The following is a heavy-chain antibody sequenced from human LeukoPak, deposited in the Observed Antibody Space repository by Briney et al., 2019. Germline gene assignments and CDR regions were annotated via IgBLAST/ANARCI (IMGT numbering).Heavy chain of an antibody. CDR1: GFTFSSYA. J-gene: IGHJ6*02. D-gene: IGHD4-23*01. Sequence: GGSLRLSCAASGFTFSSYAMHWVRQAPGKGLEWVAVISYDGSNKYYADSVKGRFTISRDNSKNTLYLQMNSLRAEDTAVYYCARVTRAFYYYYGMDVWGQGTTVTVSS. V-gene: IGHV3-30-3*01. CDR3: ARVTRAFYYYYGMDV. CDR2: ISYDGSNK.